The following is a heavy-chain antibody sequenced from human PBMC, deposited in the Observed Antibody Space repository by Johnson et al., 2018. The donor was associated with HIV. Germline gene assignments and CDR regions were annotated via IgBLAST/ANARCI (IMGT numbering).Heavy chain of an antibody. Sequence: QVQLVESGGGVVQPGRSLRLSCAASGFTFRSYAMHWVRQAPGKGLEWVAVMSFDGSNKYYAYSVKGRFTISRDNSKNTLYLQMNSLRAEDTAVYYCARGWAASRTFDIWGQGTMVTVSS. J-gene: IGHJ3*02. CDR1: GFTFRSYA. V-gene: IGHV3-30*04. D-gene: IGHD6-13*01. CDR2: MSFDGSNK. CDR3: ARGWAASRTFDI.